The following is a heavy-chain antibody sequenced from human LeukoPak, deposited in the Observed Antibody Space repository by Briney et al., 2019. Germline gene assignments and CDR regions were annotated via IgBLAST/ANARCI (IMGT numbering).Heavy chain of an antibody. CDR1: GYYFTNYW. CDR2: IYPGEANI. V-gene: IGHV5-51*01. J-gene: IGHJ4*02. CDR3: ARHITTSSTSSHFDS. Sequence: GESLKISCKGSGYYFTNYWIAWVRQMPGKGLEWMGYIYPGEANIRYSPSFQGRVTISADGSINTAYLQWNSLRASDTAMYYCARHITTSSTSSHFDSWGQGTLVTVSS. D-gene: IGHD6-6*01.